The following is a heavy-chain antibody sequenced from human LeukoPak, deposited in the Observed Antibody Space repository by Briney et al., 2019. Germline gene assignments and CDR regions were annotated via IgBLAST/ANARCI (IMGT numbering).Heavy chain of an antibody. Sequence: GAAVKVSCKASGYTFTIYAMNWVRQAPGQGREWMGWINTNTGDPTYSQGFTGRFVFSLDTSVSTAYLQISSLKAEDTAVSYCARALTAYSQIPSDAFDIWGQGTMVTVSS. V-gene: IGHV7-4-1*02. J-gene: IGHJ3*02. CDR1: GYTFTIYA. CDR3: ARALTAYSQIPSDAFDI. D-gene: IGHD2-21*01. CDR2: INTNTGDP.